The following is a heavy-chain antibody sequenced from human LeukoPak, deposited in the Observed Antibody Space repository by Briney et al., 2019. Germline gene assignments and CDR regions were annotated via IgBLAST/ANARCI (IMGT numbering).Heavy chain of an antibody. V-gene: IGHV3-11*01. Sequence: SGGSLRLSCAASGFTFNDYYMSWIRQAPGKGLEWLSYINIGGTNTQYADSVKGRFTISRDNDKKSLYLEMNNLRAEDTAVYYCATDGAGFDTWGQGVLVTVSS. J-gene: IGHJ5*02. CDR3: ATDGAGFDT. CDR1: GFTFNDYY. CDR2: INIGGTNT.